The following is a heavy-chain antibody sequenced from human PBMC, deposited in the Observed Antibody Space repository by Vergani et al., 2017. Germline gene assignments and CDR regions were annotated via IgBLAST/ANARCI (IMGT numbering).Heavy chain of an antibody. CDR2: ISYDGDTT. D-gene: IGHD1-1*01. J-gene: IGHJ4*02. V-gene: IGHV3-30*18. CDR3: AKVPLNITTPDRWDF. Sequence: HVQMVESGGGVVQPGRSLRLSCAVSGFRFSDYGMHWVRPAPGRGLEWVALISYDGDTTYYEDSVKGRFTISRDNSKNTLFLQMHSLRVEDTALYYCAKVPLNITTPDRWDFWGQGSLGTVSS. CDR1: GFRFSDYG.